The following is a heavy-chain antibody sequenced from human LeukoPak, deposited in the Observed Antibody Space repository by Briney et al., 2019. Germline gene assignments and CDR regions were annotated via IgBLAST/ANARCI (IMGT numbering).Heavy chain of an antibody. CDR3: ASPVWDGDYSSYYFDY. V-gene: IGHV1-69*04. D-gene: IGHD4-17*01. CDR2: IIPILGIA. Sequence: GASVKVSCKASGGTFSSYAISWVRQAPGQGLEWMGRIIPILGIANYAQKFQGRVTITADKSTSTAYMELSSLRSEDTAVYYCASPVWDGDYSSYYFDYWGQGTLVTVSS. CDR1: GGTFSSYA. J-gene: IGHJ4*02.